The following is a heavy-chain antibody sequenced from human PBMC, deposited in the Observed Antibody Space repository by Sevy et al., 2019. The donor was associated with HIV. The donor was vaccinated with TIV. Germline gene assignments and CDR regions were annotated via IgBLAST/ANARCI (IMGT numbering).Heavy chain of an antibody. D-gene: IGHD3-10*01. Sequence: ASVKVSCKASGYTFTGYYMHWVRQAPGQGLEWMGWINPNSGGTNYAQKFQGRVTMTRDTSISTAYMELSRLRSDDTAVYYCASGDLWFGDDRYAFDIWGQGIMVTVSS. V-gene: IGHV1-2*02. CDR3: ASGDLWFGDDRYAFDI. CDR2: INPNSGGT. J-gene: IGHJ3*02. CDR1: GYTFTGYY.